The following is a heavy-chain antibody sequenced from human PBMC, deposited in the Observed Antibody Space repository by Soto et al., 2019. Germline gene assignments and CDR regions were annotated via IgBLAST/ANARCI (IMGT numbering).Heavy chain of an antibody. D-gene: IGHD6-13*01. V-gene: IGHV1-46*01. CDR2: INPSGGNT. J-gene: IGHJ5*02. CDR3: ARDHSISSSGAWWLDP. CDR1: GYTFTSNY. Sequence: SLKVSCKASGYTFTSNYIHWVRRAPGQGLEWMGTINPSGGNTNYAQKFQGRVTMTRDTSTSTVYMDLRSLTSEDTAVYYCARDHSISSSGAWWLDPWGQGTLVTVSS.